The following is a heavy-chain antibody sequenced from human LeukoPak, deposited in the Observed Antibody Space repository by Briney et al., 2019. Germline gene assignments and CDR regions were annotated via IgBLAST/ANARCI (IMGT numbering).Heavy chain of an antibody. CDR3: ARLEFVAARRRGWFDP. V-gene: IGHV7-4-1*02. J-gene: IGHJ5*02. CDR2: INTNTGNP. D-gene: IGHD6-6*01. CDR1: GYTFTSYA. Sequence: ASVKVSCKASGYTFTSYAMNWVRQAPGQGLEWMGWINTNTGNPTYAQGFTGRFVFSLDTSVSTAYLQISSLKAEDTAVYYCARLEFVAARRRGWFDPWGQGTLVTVSS.